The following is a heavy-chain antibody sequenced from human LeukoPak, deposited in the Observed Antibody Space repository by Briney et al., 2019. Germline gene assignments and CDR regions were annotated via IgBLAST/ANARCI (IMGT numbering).Heavy chain of an antibody. CDR2: IYYSGST. D-gene: IGHD4-23*01. Sequence: SETLSLTCTVSGGSISSYYWSWIRQPPGKGLEWIGYIYYSGSTNYNPSLKSRVTISVDTSKNQFSLKLSSVTAADTAVYYCARRRGVVKDYFDYWGQGTLVTVSS. J-gene: IGHJ4*02. CDR3: ARRRGVVKDYFDY. CDR1: GGSISSYY. V-gene: IGHV4-59*08.